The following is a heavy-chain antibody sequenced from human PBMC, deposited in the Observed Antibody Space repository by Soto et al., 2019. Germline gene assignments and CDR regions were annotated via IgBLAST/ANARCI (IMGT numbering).Heavy chain of an antibody. Sequence: QVQLVQSGAEVKKPGASVKVSCKASGYTFTSYYMHWVRQAPGQGLEWMGIINPSGGSTSYAQKFKGRVTMTRDTSTSTVYMELSSLRSEDTAVYYCARDRKYYDILTGYYGPPNWFDPWGQGTLVTVSS. V-gene: IGHV1-46*01. J-gene: IGHJ5*02. CDR1: GYTFTSYY. CDR3: ARDRKYYDILTGYYGPPNWFDP. CDR2: INPSGGST. D-gene: IGHD3-9*01.